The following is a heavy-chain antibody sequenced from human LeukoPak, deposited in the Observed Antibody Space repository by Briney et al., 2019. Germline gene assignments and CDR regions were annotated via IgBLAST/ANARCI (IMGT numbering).Heavy chain of an antibody. CDR1: GFTFSIYW. J-gene: IGHJ4*02. Sequence: GGSLRLSCAASGFTFSIYWMHWVRQAPGKGLVWVSRINSDGSSTSYADSVKGRFTISRDNAKNTLYLQMYSLRAEDTAVYYCARREFYDSSGYPFDYWGQGTLVTVSS. D-gene: IGHD3-22*01. V-gene: IGHV3-74*01. CDR2: INSDGSST. CDR3: ARREFYDSSGYPFDY.